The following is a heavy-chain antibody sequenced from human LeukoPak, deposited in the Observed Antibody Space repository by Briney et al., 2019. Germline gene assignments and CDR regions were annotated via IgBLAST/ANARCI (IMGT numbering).Heavy chain of an antibody. CDR3: ARVLGEWFENWFDP. CDR1: GGTFSSYA. CDR2: IIPIFGTA. J-gene: IGHJ5*02. D-gene: IGHD3-16*01. V-gene: IGHV1-69*13. Sequence: SVKVSFKASGGTFSSYAISWVRQAPGQGLEWMGGIIPIFGTANYAQKFQGRVTITADESTSTAYMELSSLRSEDTAVYYCARVLGEWFENWFDPWGQGTLVTVSS.